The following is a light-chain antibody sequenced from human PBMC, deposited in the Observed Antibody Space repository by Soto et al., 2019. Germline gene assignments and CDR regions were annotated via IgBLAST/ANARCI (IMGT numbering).Light chain of an antibody. J-gene: IGKJ1*01. CDR3: QQVSSFPRT. V-gene: IGKV1-12*01. CDR2: GAF. Sequence: DIQMTQYPSSVAAAVGDRVTITCRASQGISQWLAWYQHKPGTAPKLFIFGAFSFQRGVPWRFAGSGSGTDFTLTIKGSQPEDVVTYYCQQVSSFPRTFGQRTKVEIK. CDR1: QGISQW.